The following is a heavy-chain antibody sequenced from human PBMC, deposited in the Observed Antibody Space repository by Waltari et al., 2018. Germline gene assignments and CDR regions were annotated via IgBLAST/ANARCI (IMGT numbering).Heavy chain of an antibody. D-gene: IGHD1-26*01. Sequence: EVQVVESGGGLVQTGGSLRLSCAASGCTFITYWMHWVRQVPGKGLVWVSRIDTHGRRTDYADSVKGRFTISRDNAKNTLYLQMNSLTAEDTAVYYCGRDLGGSGSDWGQGTLVTVSS. V-gene: IGHV3-74*01. CDR3: GRDLGGSGSD. J-gene: IGHJ4*02. CDR2: IDTHGRRT. CDR1: GCTFITYW.